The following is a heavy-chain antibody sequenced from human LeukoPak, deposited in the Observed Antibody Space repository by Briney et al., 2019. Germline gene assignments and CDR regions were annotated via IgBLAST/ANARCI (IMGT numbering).Heavy chain of an antibody. J-gene: IGHJ4*02. D-gene: IGHD1-26*01. Sequence: PGVSLRLSCAASRFTFSTSAMNWVRQAPGQGLEWVSGISGSGDNTYYADSVRGRFTISRDKSKSTVYLQMNSLGVEDTAIYYCARGRKLGAPTYFFDYWGQGTLVTVSS. CDR2: ISGSGDNT. V-gene: IGHV3-23*01. CDR3: ARGRKLGAPTYFFDY. CDR1: RFTFSTSA.